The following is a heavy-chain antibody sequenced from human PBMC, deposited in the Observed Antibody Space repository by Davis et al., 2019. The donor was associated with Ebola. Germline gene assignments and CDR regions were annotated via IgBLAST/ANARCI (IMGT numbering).Heavy chain of an antibody. J-gene: IGHJ5*02. D-gene: IGHD1-7*01. CDR3: ARDSGTFLNWFDP. Sequence: GGSLRLSCRGSGYRFTNHWIGWVRQAPGQRLEWMGWINAGNGNTKYSQKFQGRVTITRDTSASTAYMELSSLRSEDTAVYYCARDSGTFLNWFDPWGQGTLVTVSS. V-gene: IGHV1-3*01. CDR1: GYRFTNHW. CDR2: INAGNGNT.